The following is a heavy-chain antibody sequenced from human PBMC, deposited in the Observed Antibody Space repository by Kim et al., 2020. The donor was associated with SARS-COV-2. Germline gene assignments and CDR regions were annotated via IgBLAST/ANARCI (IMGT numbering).Heavy chain of an antibody. CDR3: ARHLKVRGGQEWDAFDI. Sequence: SETLSLTCTVSGGSISSSSYYWGWIRQPPGKGLEWIGSIYYSGSTYYNPSLKSRVTISVDTSKNQFSLKLSSVTAADTAVYYCARHLKVRGGQEWDAFDIWGQGTMVTVSS. D-gene: IGHD3-10*01. V-gene: IGHV4-39*01. CDR2: IYYSGST. CDR1: GGSISSSSYY. J-gene: IGHJ3*02.